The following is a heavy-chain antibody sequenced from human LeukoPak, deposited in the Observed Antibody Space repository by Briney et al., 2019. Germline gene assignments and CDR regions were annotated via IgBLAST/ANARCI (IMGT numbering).Heavy chain of an antibody. V-gene: IGHV3-21*04. D-gene: IGHD6-19*01. CDR2: ISSSGNYI. Sequence: GGSLRLSCAASGFPFSDYSMNWVRQAPGKGLEWVSSISSSGNYIYYVDSVKGRFTISRDNAKNSLYLQMNSLRAEDTALYYCAKAPIAVAAPGYFDYWGQGTLVTVSS. J-gene: IGHJ4*02. CDR3: AKAPIAVAAPGYFDY. CDR1: GFPFSDYS.